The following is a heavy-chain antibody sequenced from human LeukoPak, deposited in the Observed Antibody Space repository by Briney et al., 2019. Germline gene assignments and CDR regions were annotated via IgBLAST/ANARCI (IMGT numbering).Heavy chain of an antibody. CDR3: AKDLINQDSYGYLNY. V-gene: IGHV3-21*04. D-gene: IGHD5-18*01. J-gene: IGHJ4*02. CDR1: GFSFSIYF. Sequence: GGSLRLSCAASGFSFSIYFMNWVRQAPGKGLEWVSSISRTSEYIHYADSVKGRFTISRDNSKNTLYLQMNSLRAEDTAVYYCAKDLINQDSYGYLNYWGQGTLVTVSS. CDR2: ISRTSEYI.